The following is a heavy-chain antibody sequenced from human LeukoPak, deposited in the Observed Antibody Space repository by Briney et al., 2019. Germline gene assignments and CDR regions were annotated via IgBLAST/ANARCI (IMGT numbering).Heavy chain of an antibody. Sequence: GGSLRLSCAASGFTFSSYGMPWVRQAPGKGLEWVAFIRYDGSNKYYADSVKGRFTISRDNSKNTLYLQMNSLRDEDTAVYYCAKDPFTYYYDSSGYYHYFDYWGQGTLVTVSS. J-gene: IGHJ4*02. V-gene: IGHV3-30*02. CDR3: AKDPFTYYYDSSGYYHYFDY. D-gene: IGHD3-22*01. CDR1: GFTFSSYG. CDR2: IRYDGSNK.